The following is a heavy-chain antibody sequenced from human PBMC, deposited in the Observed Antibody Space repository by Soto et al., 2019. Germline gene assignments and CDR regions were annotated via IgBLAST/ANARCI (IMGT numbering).Heavy chain of an antibody. Sequence: QVTLKESGPVLVKPTETLTLTCTVSGFSLSNARMGVSWIRQPPGKALEWLAHIFSNDEKSYSTSLKSSLTISKDASKSQVVLTMTNMDPVDTASYYFARIPDPHYDFWSCYPPKSNYFDYWGQGPLVTVSS. V-gene: IGHV2-26*01. CDR3: ARIPDPHYDFWSCYPPKSNYFDY. J-gene: IGHJ4*02. D-gene: IGHD3-3*01. CDR2: IFSNDEK. CDR1: GFSLSNARMG.